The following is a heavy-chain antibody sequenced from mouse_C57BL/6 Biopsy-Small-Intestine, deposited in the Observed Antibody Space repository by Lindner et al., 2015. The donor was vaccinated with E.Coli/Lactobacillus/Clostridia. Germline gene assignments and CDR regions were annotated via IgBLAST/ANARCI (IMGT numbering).Heavy chain of an antibody. J-gene: IGHJ2*01. CDR3: ARLVLGWGFDY. CDR2: ICPGGGNS. CDR1: GNTFTNYW. D-gene: IGHD3-3*01. V-gene: IGHV1-63*02. Sequence: VQLQESGAELVRPGTSVKMSCKAAGNTFTNYWIGWVKQRPGHGLEWIGDICPGGGNSNYNEKFKGKATLIADTSSSTAYMQLSSLTSEDSAIYYCARLVLGWGFDYWGQGTTLTVSS.